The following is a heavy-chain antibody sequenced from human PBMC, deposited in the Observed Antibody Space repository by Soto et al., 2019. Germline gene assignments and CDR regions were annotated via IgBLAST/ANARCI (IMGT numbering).Heavy chain of an antibody. CDR3: VDPVPAPNHYDYYDVDV. Sequence: EVQLLESGGGLVQPGGSLRLSCVASGFTFSYYTMSWVRQAPGKGLEWVSGISNSGDTIYYADSVKGRFTISRDNFKNALYLQMNSLRADDTAVYYCVDPVPAPNHYDYYDVDVGGQGTTVTVSP. D-gene: IGHD2-2*01. CDR1: GFTFSYYT. V-gene: IGHV3-23*01. CDR2: ISNSGDTI. J-gene: IGHJ6*01.